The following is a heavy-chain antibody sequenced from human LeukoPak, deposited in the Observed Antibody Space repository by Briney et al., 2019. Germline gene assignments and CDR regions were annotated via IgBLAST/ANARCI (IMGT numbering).Heavy chain of an antibody. CDR1: GGSISSGGYY. CDR3: ARVARYYYDGSGTLDY. V-gene: IGHV4-31*03. D-gene: IGHD3-22*01. J-gene: IGHJ4*02. CDR2: IYYSGST. Sequence: SETLSLTCTVSGGSISSGGYYWSWLRQHPGKGLEWIGYIYYSGSTYYNPSLKSRVTISVDTSKNQFSLKLSSVTAADTAVYYWARVARYYYDGSGTLDYWGQGTLVTVSS.